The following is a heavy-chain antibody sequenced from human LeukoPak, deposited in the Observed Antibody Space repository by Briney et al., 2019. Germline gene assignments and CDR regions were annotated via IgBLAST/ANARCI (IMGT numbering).Heavy chain of an antibody. D-gene: IGHD4-17*01. V-gene: IGHV3-48*01. Sequence: GGSLRLSCAASGFTFSTYNMNWVRQAPGKGLEWVSFISLSSTTIYYADSVKGRFTISRDNAKNSLYLQMNSLRAEDTAVYYCARYGLLGLSEINAFDFWGQGTVVTVSS. CDR2: ISLSSTTI. CDR1: GFTFSTYN. CDR3: ARYGLLGLSEINAFDF. J-gene: IGHJ3*01.